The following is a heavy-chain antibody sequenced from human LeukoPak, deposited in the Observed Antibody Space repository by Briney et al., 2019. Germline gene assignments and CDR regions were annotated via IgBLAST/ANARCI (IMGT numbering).Heavy chain of an antibody. CDR2: IRYDGSNK. CDR3: ARVPTRRASIVGATLVDKRGAFDI. CDR1: GFTFSSYG. Sequence: AGGSLRLSCAASGFTFSSYGMHWVRQAPGKGLEWVAFIRYDGSNKYYADSVKGRFTISRDNSKNTLYLQMNSLRAEDTAVYYCARVPTRRASIVGATLVDKRGAFDIWGQGTMVTVSS. D-gene: IGHD1-26*01. V-gene: IGHV3-30*02. J-gene: IGHJ3*02.